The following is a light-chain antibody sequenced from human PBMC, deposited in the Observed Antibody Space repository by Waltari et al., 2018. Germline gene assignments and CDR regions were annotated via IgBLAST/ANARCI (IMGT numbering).Light chain of an antibody. CDR3: QQSYSPPFT. CDR1: RGIDSY. V-gene: IGKV1-39*01. Sequence: DIQMTQSPSSLSTSVGDRVTITCRASRGIDSYLNWYQQRPGRAPKLLIYDGSTLQKEVLTRFSGGGIGTDFTLTINNLQPEDVATYFCQQSYSPPFTFGQGTRLEI. CDR2: DGS. J-gene: IGKJ5*01.